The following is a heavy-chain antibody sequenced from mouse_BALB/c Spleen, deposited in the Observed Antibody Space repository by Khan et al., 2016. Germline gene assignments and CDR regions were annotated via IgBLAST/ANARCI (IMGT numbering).Heavy chain of an antibody. D-gene: IGHD2-4*01. CDR2: ISYSGST. CDR1: GYSITSDYA. V-gene: IGHV3-2*02. J-gene: IGHJ2*01. Sequence: EVQLQESGPGLVKPSQSLSLTCTVTGYSITSDYAWNWIRQFPGNKLEWMGYISYSGSTSYNPSLKSRISITRDTSKNQFFLQLNSVTTEDTATYYCARHYYYDDYFDYWGEGTTLTVSS. CDR3: ARHYYYDDYFDY.